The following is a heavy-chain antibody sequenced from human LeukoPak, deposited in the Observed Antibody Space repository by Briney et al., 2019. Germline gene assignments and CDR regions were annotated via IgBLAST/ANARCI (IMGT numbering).Heavy chain of an antibody. J-gene: IGHJ6*02. D-gene: IGHD7-27*01. CDR1: GYTFTSYG. V-gene: IGHV1-18*01. CDR3: ARGLPWGQNSLYGMGV. CDR2: ISAYNGNT. Sequence: GASVKVSCKASGYTFTSYGVSWVRQAPGQGLEWMGWISAYNGNTNYAQKVQARVTMTRDTSTSTAYMELRSLRSDDTAVYYCARGLPWGQNSLYGMGVWGQGTTVTVSS.